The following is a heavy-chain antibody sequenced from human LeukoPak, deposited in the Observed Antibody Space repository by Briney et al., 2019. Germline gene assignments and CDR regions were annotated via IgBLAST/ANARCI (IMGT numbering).Heavy chain of an antibody. CDR2: INPYGGNT. V-gene: IGHV1-46*01. Sequence: ASVKVSCKASGYTFTNSYIHWVRQAPGQVLEWMGLINPYGGNTNYAQNFQGRVTLTRDTSTSTVYMELSSLRSEDTAIYYCARIRDGYNDAYDIWGQGTVVTVPP. J-gene: IGHJ3*02. CDR3: ARIRDGYNDAYDI. D-gene: IGHD5-24*01. CDR1: GYTFTNSY.